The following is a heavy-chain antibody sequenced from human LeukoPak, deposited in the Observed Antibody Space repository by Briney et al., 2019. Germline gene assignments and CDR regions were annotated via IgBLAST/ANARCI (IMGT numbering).Heavy chain of an antibody. CDR3: AEGGIVLMVYAGY. D-gene: IGHD2-8*01. V-gene: IGHV3-23*01. J-gene: IGHJ4*02. Sequence: GGSLRLSCAASGFTFSSYAMSWVRQAPGKGLEWVSAISGSGGSTYYADSVKGRFTISRDNSKNTLYLQMNSLRAEDTAVYYCAEGGIVLMVYAGYWGQGTLVTVSS. CDR1: GFTFSSYA. CDR2: ISGSGGST.